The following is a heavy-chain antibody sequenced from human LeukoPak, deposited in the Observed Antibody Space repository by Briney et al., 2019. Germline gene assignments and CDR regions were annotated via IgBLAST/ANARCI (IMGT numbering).Heavy chain of an antibody. Sequence: GGSLRLSCAASGFTFSSYWMSWVRQAPGKGLEWVANIKQDGSEKYYVDSVKGRFTISRDNAKNSLYLQMNSLRAEDTAVYYCAKDSSGWYHPYTYYFDYWGQGTLVTVSS. CDR2: IKQDGSEK. D-gene: IGHD6-19*01. CDR1: GFTFSSYW. J-gene: IGHJ4*02. CDR3: AKDSSGWYHPYTYYFDY. V-gene: IGHV3-7*01.